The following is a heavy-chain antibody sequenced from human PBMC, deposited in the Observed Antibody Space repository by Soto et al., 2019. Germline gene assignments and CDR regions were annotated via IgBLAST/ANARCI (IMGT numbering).Heavy chain of an antibody. CDR2: ISGSGGST. CDR1: GFTFSSYA. V-gene: IGHV3-23*01. Sequence: GGSLRLSCAASGFTFSSYAMSWVRQAPGKGLEWVSAISGSGGSTYYADSVKGRFTISRDNSKNTLYLQMNSLRAEDTAVYYCATRPDITMIVVVEDYWGQGTLVTVSS. J-gene: IGHJ4*02. D-gene: IGHD3-22*01. CDR3: ATRPDITMIVVVEDY.